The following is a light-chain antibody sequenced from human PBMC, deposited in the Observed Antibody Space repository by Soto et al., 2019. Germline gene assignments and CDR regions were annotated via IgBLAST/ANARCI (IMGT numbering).Light chain of an antibody. CDR2: AAS. V-gene: IGKV1-8*01. CDR3: QQYYSYPPT. CDR1: QGISSY. Sequence: AIRMTQSPSSFSASTGDRVTITCRAIQGISSYLACYQQKPGKAHKLLIYAASTLQSGVPSRVSGSGSGTDFTLTISCLQSEDFSTYYCQQYYSYPPTFGGGTKVESK. J-gene: IGKJ4*01.